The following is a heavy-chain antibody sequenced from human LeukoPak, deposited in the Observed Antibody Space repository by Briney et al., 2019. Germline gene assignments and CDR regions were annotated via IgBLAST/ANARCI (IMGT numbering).Heavy chain of an antibody. Sequence: PGGTLRLSCAASGFTFSAYGMSWVRQSPGQGLEWVSGISANGSITFYARSVRGRFTISRDNPQNTVYLQMNSLRAEDTAVYYCARGPPGLGFDYWGQGTLVTVSS. CDR1: GFTFSAYG. D-gene: IGHD3-16*01. CDR3: ARGPPGLGFDY. V-gene: IGHV3-23*01. J-gene: IGHJ4*02. CDR2: ISANGSIT.